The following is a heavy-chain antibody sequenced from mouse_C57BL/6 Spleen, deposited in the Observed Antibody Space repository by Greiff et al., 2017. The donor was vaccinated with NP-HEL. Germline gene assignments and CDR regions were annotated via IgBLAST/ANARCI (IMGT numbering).Heavy chain of an antibody. CDR3: TKGESLPLCAY. D-gene: IGHD5-1*01. CDR2: IDPSDSYT. Sequence: VQLQQPGAELVMPGASVKLSCKASGYTFTSYWMHWVKQRPGQGLEWIGEIDPSDSYTNYNQKFKGKSTLTVDTSSSTAYMQLSSLTSEDSAVYYCTKGESLPLCAYWGQGTLVTVSA. CDR1: GYTFTSYW. V-gene: IGHV1-69*01. J-gene: IGHJ3*01.